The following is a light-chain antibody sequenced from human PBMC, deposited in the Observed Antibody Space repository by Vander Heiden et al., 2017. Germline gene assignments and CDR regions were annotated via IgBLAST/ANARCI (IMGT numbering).Light chain of an antibody. CDR1: SSDVGAYNY. CDR3: CSDAGDYTFV. CDR2: DVN. V-gene: IGLV2-11*01. J-gene: IGLJ1*01. Sequence: QSALTQPRAVSGSPGQSVTISCTGTSSDVGAYNYVSWYQQHPDKAPKLMIYDVNKRPSGVPDRFSGSKSGNTTSLTISVLQAEDDADYYCCSDAGDYTFVFGTGTKVTVL.